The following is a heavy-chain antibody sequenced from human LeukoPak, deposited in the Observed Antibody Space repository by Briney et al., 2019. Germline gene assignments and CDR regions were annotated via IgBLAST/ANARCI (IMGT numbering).Heavy chain of an antibody. CDR1: GFSVSDSY. CDR3: GRGENYYFHTDV. Sequence: GGSLRLSCAASGFSVSDSYMSWVRQAPGKGLEWVSILYSGGDTYYSASVRGRFTISRDNSKNTLDLQMNTLSAADTAVYVCGRGENYYFHTDVWGKGATVTVSS. J-gene: IGHJ6*03. D-gene: IGHD2/OR15-2a*01. V-gene: IGHV3-66*02. CDR2: LYSGGDT.